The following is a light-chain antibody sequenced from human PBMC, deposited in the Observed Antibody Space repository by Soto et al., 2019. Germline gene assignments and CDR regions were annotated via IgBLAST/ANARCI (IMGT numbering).Light chain of an antibody. CDR3: QHYNSYGT. J-gene: IGKJ1*01. CDR2: HAS. V-gene: IGKV1-5*01. Sequence: DIQTTSPPYTRSASVGDSFTMTCRSSQNIDRWVAWYQQKSGKAPKILIYHASSLETGVPSRFSGSGSGTEFTLTISSVQPDDFASYYCQHYNSYGTFGQGTKVDIK. CDR1: QNIDRW.